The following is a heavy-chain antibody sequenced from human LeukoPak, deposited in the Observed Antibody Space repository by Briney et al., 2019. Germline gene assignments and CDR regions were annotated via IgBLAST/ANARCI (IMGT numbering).Heavy chain of an antibody. CDR2: IYTSGST. CDR1: GGSISSGSYH. CDR3: ASRPFPFPCTSCSSSSAFYFDY. J-gene: IGHJ4*02. V-gene: IGHV4-61*02. D-gene: IGHD2-2*01. Sequence: PSETLSLTCTVSGGSISSGSYHWSWIRQPAGKGLEWIGRIYTSGSTDYNPSLKSRVTISVDTSKNQFSLKLSSVTAADTAVYYCASRPFPFPCTSCSSSSAFYFDYWGQGTLVTVSS.